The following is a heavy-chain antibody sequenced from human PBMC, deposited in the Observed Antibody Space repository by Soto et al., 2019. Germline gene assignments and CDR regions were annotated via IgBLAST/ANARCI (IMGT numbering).Heavy chain of an antibody. CDR2: INPGYPAGRST. Sequence: QVQLVQSGADVKKPGASVKVSCKASGYTLTTFFMHWVRQAPGQGLEWMGVINPGYPAGRSTTYAQKCQGRVTMTTDTAPSTGYMELSRPRSDDTAVYYCAREAMVAGATTGMDVWGQGTTVTVSS. CDR3: AREAMVAGATTGMDV. J-gene: IGHJ6*02. D-gene: IGHD1-26*01. CDR1: GYTLTTFF. V-gene: IGHV1-46*01.